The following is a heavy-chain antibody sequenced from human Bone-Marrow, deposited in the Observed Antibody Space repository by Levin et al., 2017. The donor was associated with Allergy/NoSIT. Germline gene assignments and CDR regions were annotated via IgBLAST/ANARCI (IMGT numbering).Heavy chain of an antibody. CDR1: GVSITTNSYF. Sequence: SETLSLTCTVSGVSITTNSYFWGWIRQPPGKGLEWIGTISHLDTSYYSPSLNSRITMSLDTSQNRISLNLRSVTASDTGVYYCATILSNKRAFWGPGTLVTVSS. CDR3: ATILSNKRAF. CDR2: ISHLDTS. V-gene: IGHV4-39*02. J-gene: IGHJ4*02. D-gene: IGHD2-15*01.